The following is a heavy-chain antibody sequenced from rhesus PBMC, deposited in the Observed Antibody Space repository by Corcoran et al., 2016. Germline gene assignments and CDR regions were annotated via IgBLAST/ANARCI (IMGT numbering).Heavy chain of an antibody. V-gene: IGHV3-54*02. Sequence: EVQLVESGGGLAQPGGSLRLSCVGVGFPFSIYGFHWVRQAPGKGREWVAVISSDGSKKDFADSVKERITISRDNSKNTLYLQMSNLRLEDTAVYYCTRFDYWGQGVLVTVSS. J-gene: IGHJ4*01. CDR1: GFPFSIYG. CDR2: ISSDGSKK. CDR3: TRFDY.